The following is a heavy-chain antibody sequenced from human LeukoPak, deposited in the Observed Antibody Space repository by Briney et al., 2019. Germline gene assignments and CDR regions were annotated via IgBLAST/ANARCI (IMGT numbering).Heavy chain of an antibody. CDR2: INHSGST. CDR3: ARDERDGYKY. D-gene: IGHD5-24*01. J-gene: IGHJ4*02. V-gene: IGHV4-34*01. CDR1: GGSFSGYY. Sequence: PSETLSLTCAVYGGSFSGYYWSWIRQPPGKGLEWIGEINHSGSTNYNPSFKSRVTISVDTSKNQFSLKLSSVTAADTAVYYCARDERDGYKYWGQGTLVTVSS.